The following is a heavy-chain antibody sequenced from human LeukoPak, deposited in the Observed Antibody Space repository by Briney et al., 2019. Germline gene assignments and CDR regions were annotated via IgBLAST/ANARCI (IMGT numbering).Heavy chain of an antibody. CDR2: ISSSGSTI. V-gene: IGHV3-11*01. CDR1: GFTFSDYY. J-gene: IGHJ6*02. CDR3: ARDITIFGVVIQYYYGMDV. Sequence: GGSLRLSCAASGFTFSDYYMSWIRQAPGKGLEWVSYISSSGSTIYYADSVKGRFTISRDNAKNSLYLQMNSLRAEDTAVYYCARDITIFGVVIQYYYGMDVWGQGTTVTVSS. D-gene: IGHD3-3*01.